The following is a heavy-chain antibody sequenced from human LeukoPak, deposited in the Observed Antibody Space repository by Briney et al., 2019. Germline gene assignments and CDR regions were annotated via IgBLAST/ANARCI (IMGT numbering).Heavy chain of an antibody. CDR3: ARHYYGSGSSPMDV. CDR1: GGSISSYY. J-gene: IGHJ6*02. Sequence: SETLSLTCTVSGGSISSYYWSWIRQPAGKGLEWIGRIYTSGSTNYNPSLKGRVTMSVDTSKNQFSLKLSSVTAADTAVYYCARHYYGSGSSPMDVWGQGTTVTVSS. D-gene: IGHD3-10*01. CDR2: IYTSGST. V-gene: IGHV4-4*07.